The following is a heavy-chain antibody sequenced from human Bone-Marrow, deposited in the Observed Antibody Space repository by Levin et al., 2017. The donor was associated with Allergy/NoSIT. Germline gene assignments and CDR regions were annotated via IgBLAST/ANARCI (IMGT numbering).Heavy chain of an antibody. D-gene: IGHD6-13*01. CDR2: ISSSSSYI. Sequence: SGGSLRLSCAASGFTFSSYSMNWVRQAPGKGLEWVSSISSSSSYIYYADSVKGRFTISRDNAKNSLYLQMNSLRAEDTAVYYCARAGYSSSWCDYWGQGTLVTVSS. J-gene: IGHJ4*02. V-gene: IGHV3-21*01. CDR1: GFTFSSYS. CDR3: ARAGYSSSWCDY.